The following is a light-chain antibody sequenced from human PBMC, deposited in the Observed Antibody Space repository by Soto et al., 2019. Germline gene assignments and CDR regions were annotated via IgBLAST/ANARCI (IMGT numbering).Light chain of an antibody. CDR1: SSDVGGYNS. CDR2: EVS. CDR3: SSYTSTSSYV. Sequence: QSALTQPASVSGSPGQSITASCTGTSSDVGGYNSVSWYQQHPGKPPKLIIYEVSNRPSGVSDRFSGSKSGNTASLTISGLQAEDEADYYCSSYTSTSSYVFATGTKVTV. V-gene: IGLV2-14*03. J-gene: IGLJ1*01.